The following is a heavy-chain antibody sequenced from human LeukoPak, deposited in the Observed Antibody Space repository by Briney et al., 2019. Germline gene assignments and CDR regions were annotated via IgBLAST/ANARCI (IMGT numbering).Heavy chain of an antibody. CDR1: GGTFSSYA. Sequence: SVKVSCKASGGTFSSYAISWVRQAPGQGLEWMGGIIPIFGTANYAQKLQGRVTMTTDTSTSTAYMELRSLRSDDTAVYYCARVPPVAVAGEWRLDYWGQGTLVTVSS. J-gene: IGHJ4*02. D-gene: IGHD6-19*01. CDR3: ARVPPVAVAGEWRLDY. V-gene: IGHV1-69*05. CDR2: IIPIFGTA.